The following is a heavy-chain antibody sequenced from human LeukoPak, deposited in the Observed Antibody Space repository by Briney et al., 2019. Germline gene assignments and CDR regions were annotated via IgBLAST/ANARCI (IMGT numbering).Heavy chain of an antibody. J-gene: IGHJ4*02. CDR3: TRESRGAIG. CDR2: ISRSSSVI. Sequence: GGSLRLSCAASGFTFSDYSMNWVRQAPGKGLEWVSYISRSSSVIYYAGSVKGRFTISRDNAKNSLYLQMNSLRDEDRAVYYCTRESRGAIGWGQGTLVTVSS. D-gene: IGHD2-21*01. CDR1: GFTFSDYS. V-gene: IGHV3-48*02.